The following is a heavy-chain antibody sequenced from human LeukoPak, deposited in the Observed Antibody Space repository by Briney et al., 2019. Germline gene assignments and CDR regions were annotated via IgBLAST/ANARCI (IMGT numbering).Heavy chain of an antibody. CDR3: AREGYYGSGSPPSLYFDY. CDR2: TSSDLNVK. Sequence: GGSLRLSCAASGFTFRNHVIHWVRQAPGKGLKWVAVTSSDLNVKLYADSVKGRFTISRDNSRSTLYLQMNSLRPEDTAIYYCAREGYYGSGSPPSLYFDYWGQGTLVTVSS. V-gene: IGHV3-30-3*01. CDR1: GFTFRNHV. J-gene: IGHJ4*02. D-gene: IGHD3-10*01.